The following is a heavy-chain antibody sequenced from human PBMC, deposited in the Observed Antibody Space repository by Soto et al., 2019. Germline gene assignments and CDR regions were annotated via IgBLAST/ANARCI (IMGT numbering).Heavy chain of an antibody. J-gene: IGHJ6*02. V-gene: IGHV1-8*01. CDR2: MNPNSGNT. CDR1: GYTFTSYD. Sequence: GALVKVSCKASGYTFTSYDINWVRQATGQGLEWMGWMNPNSGNTGYAQKFQGRVTMTRNTSISTAYMELSSLRSEDTAVYYCARVRKYSTGETGSYYYYYGMDVWGQGTTVTVSS. CDR3: ARVRKYSTGETGSYYYYYGMDV. D-gene: IGHD3-10*01.